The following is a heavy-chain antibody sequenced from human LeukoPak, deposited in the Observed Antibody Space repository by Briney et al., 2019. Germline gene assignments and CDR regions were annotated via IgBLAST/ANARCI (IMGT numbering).Heavy chain of an antibody. D-gene: IGHD6-13*01. Sequence: PGGSLRLSCAASGFTFSGSSIHWVRQASGKGLEWVGRIRSKTNNYATAYAASVNGRFTISRDDSKNTAFLEMNGLKTEDTAVYYCIRHLDSSSWAYYFDFWGQGTLVTVSS. V-gene: IGHV3-73*01. J-gene: IGHJ4*02. CDR2: IRSKTNNYAT. CDR3: IRHLDSSSWAYYFDF. CDR1: GFTFSGSS.